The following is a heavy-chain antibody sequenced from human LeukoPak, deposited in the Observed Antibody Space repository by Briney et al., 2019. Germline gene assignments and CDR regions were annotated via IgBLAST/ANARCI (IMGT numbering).Heavy chain of an antibody. Sequence: ASVKVSCKASGYTFTGYYMHWVRQAPGQGLEWMGWINPNSGATNYAQKFQGRVTMTRDTSISTAYMEMSRLRSDDTAVYYCARDPHCSSTSCYLQLDYWGQGTLVTVSS. CDR3: ARDPHCSSTSCYLQLDY. D-gene: IGHD2-2*01. CDR1: GYTFTGYY. J-gene: IGHJ4*02. CDR2: INPNSGAT. V-gene: IGHV1-2*02.